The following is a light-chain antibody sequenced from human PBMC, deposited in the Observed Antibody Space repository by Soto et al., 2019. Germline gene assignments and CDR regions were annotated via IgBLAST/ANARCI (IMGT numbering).Light chain of an antibody. J-gene: IGLJ3*02. CDR3: QTWGTGGPV. Sequence: QPVLTQSPSASASLGASVKLTCTLSSGHSSYAIAWHQQQPEKGPRYLMKLNSDGSHSKGDGIPDRFSGSSSGAERYLTISSLQSEDEADYYCQTWGTGGPVFGGGTKLTVL. CDR2: LNSDGSH. CDR1: SGHSSYA. V-gene: IGLV4-69*01.